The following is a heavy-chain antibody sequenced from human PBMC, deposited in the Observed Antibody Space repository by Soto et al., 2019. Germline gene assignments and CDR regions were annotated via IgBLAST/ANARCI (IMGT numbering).Heavy chain of an antibody. D-gene: IGHD3-9*01. J-gene: IGHJ4*02. CDR1: GFTVSSNY. V-gene: IGHV3-21*01. CDR3: ARSLLTGPPNEPPWY. Sequence: GGSLRLSCAASGFTVSSNYMSWVRQAPGKGLEWVSSISSSSNYIYYTDSVKGRFTISRDNAKNSLYLQMSSLRAEDTAVYYCARSLLTGPPNEPPWYWGQGALVTVSS. CDR2: ISSSSNYI.